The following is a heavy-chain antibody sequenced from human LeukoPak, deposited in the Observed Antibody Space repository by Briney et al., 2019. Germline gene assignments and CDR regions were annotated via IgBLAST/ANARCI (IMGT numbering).Heavy chain of an antibody. CDR2: IYSGGST. CDR3: AKDGRRGYIDF. V-gene: IGHV3-53*01. Sequence: GGSLRLSCAASGFTVSSNYMSWVRQAPGKGLEWVSVIYSGGSTYYADSVKGRFTISRDNSKNTLFLQMNSVRAEDTAVYYCAKDGRRGYIDFWGQGTLVTVSS. D-gene: IGHD1-26*01. CDR1: GFTVSSNY. J-gene: IGHJ4*02.